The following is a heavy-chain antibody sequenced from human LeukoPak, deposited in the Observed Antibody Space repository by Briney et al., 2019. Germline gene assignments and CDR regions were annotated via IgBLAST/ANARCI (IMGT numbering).Heavy chain of an antibody. V-gene: IGHV3-23*01. Sequence: TGGSLRLSCAASGFTFSSYAMSWVRQAPGKGLEWVSAISGSGGSTYYADSVKGRFTISRDNSKNTLYLQMNSLRAEDTAVYYCARSEIGYCNSNNCYYYIEVWGKGTTVIVSS. CDR3: ARSEIGYCNSNNCYYYIEV. J-gene: IGHJ6*03. CDR2: ISGSGGST. CDR1: GFTFSSYA. D-gene: IGHD2-15*01.